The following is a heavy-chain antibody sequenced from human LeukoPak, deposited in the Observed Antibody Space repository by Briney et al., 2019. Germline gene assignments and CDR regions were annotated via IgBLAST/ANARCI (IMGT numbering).Heavy chain of an antibody. CDR1: GYSFTSSW. CDR3: ARRSSAGSLNWFDP. D-gene: IGHD2-15*01. CDR2: IYPGDSDT. J-gene: IGHJ5*02. Sequence: HGESLKISCKGSGYSFTSSWIGWVRQMPGKGLEWMGIIYPGDSDTRYSPSFQGQVTISVDNSISTAYLQWSSLKASDTAVYFCARRSSAGSLNWFDPWGQGTLVTVSS. V-gene: IGHV5-51*01.